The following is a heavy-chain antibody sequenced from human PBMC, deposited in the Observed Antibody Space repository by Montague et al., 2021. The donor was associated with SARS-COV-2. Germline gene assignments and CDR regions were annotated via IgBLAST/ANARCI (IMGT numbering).Heavy chain of an antibody. V-gene: IGHV4-4*02. J-gene: IGHJ3*01. CDR2: IYQSGST. CDR3: TRAGGVDNRPAV. D-gene: IGHD4-23*01. CDR1: GASISTTNW. Sequence: SETLSLTCAVSGASISTTNWWSWVRQPPGKGLEWIGEIYQSGSTNYNPSVKSRVTMSVDKSKNQFYLELNSVTAADTALYYCTRAGGVDNRPAVWGQGAMVTVSS.